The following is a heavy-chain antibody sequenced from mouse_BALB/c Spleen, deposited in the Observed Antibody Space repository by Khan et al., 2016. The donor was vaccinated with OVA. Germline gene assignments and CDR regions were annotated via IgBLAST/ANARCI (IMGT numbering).Heavy chain of an antibody. D-gene: IGHD1-1*01. J-gene: IGHJ3*01. CDR1: GFTFSTYA. V-gene: IGHV5-9-3*01. CDR2: ISSGGDYI. CDR3: ARHNYGPFAY. Sequence: EVELVESGGDFVKPGGSLKLSCSASGFTFSTYAMSWVRQTPEKRLEWVAAISSGGDYIYYPDSVQGLFTISRDNAKNTLYLQMSSLRSEDTAMYYCARHNYGPFAYWGQGTLVTVSA.